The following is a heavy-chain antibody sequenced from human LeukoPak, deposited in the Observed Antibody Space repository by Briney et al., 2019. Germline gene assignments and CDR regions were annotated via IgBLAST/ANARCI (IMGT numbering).Heavy chain of an antibody. Sequence: PGGSLRLSCAASGFTFDDYAMHWVRQAPGKGLEWVSGISWNSGSIGYADSVKGRFTISRDNAKNSLYLQMNSLRAEDTAVYYCARPYVVVTDSPYSDAFDIWGQGTMVTVSS. CDR2: ISWNSGSI. CDR3: ARPYVVVTDSPYSDAFDI. J-gene: IGHJ3*02. V-gene: IGHV3-9*01. CDR1: GFTFDDYA. D-gene: IGHD2-21*02.